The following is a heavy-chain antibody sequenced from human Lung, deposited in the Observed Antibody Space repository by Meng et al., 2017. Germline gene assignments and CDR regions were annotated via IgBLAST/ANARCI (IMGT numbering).Heavy chain of an antibody. J-gene: IGHJ4*02. V-gene: IGHV3-23*01. CDR1: GFTFSGFA. Sequence: GGSLRLSCAASGFTFSGFAMSWVRQAPGKGLEWVSSISISSTDYADSVKGRFSISRDNSRNTPYLQMSSLGVDDTAVYFCAKERFYDSSGYYRISNLFDYWGRGTLVTVSS. CDR2: ISISST. D-gene: IGHD3-22*01. CDR3: AKERFYDSSGYYRISNLFDY.